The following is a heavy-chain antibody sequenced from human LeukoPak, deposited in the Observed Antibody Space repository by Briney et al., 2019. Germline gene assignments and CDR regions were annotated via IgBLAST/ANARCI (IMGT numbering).Heavy chain of an antibody. V-gene: IGHV3-23*01. J-gene: IGHJ4*02. CDR1: GFSFSSYA. D-gene: IGHD3-10*01. CDR2: ISGSGGST. CDR3: AKSPTMVRSYYFDY. Sequence: GGSLRLSCAASGFSFSSYAMSWVRQAPGKGLEWVSAISGSGGSTYYADSVKGRFTISRDNSRNTLYLQMNSLRAEDTAVYYCAKSPTMVRSYYFDYWGQGTLVTVSS.